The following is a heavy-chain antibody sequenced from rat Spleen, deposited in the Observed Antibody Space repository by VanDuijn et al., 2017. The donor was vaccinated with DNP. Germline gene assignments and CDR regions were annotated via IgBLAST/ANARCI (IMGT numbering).Heavy chain of an antibody. Sequence: EVRLVESGGALVQPGRSLKLSCAASGFTFSNYHMAWVRQAPTKGLEWVASITNSGGSIYYRDSVKGRFTISRDNAKSTLYLQMNSLQTEDTAMYFCARDNIGTTWFAYWGQGTLVTVSS. CDR2: ITNSGGSI. D-gene: IGHD1-5*01. CDR3: ARDNIGTTWFAY. CDR1: GFTFSNYH. J-gene: IGHJ3*01. V-gene: IGHV5-27*01.